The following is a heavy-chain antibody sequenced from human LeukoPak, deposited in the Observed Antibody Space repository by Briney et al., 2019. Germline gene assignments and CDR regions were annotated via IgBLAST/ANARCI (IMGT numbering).Heavy chain of an antibody. V-gene: IGHV3-7*01. J-gene: IGHJ5*02. CDR1: GFAFNTFW. D-gene: IGHD3-10*01. CDR2: IKPDGSEK. CDR3: ARGGSWFAP. Sequence: PGGSLRLSCVASGFAFNTFWMSWVRQAPGKGPEWVANIKPDGSEKSYVDSVKGRFTISRDNAENSLYLQMNSLRAEDTALYYCARGGSWFAPWGQGTLVTVSS.